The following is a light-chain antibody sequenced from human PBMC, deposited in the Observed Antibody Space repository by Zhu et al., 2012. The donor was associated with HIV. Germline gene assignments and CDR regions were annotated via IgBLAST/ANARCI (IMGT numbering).Light chain of an antibody. CDR1: QGISSY. CDR2: VAS. CDR3: QQFNTYPLT. J-gene: IGKJ4*01. Sequence: DIQLTQSPPFLSASVGDRVTITCRASQGISSYLAWYQQKPGKAPKLLIYVASTLQSGVPSRFSGSGYGTEFTLTISSLQPEDFGTYYCQQFNTYPLTFGGGTKVEIK. V-gene: IGKV1-9*01.